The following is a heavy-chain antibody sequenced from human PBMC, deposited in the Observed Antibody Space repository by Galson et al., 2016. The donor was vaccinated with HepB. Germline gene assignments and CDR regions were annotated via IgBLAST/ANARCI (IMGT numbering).Heavy chain of an antibody. V-gene: IGHV4-59*01. CDR1: GGSISSYY. CDR3: ARGGGHAVNYYYYGMDV. D-gene: IGHD3-16*01. Sequence: SETLSLTCTVSGGSISSYYWSWIRQPPGKGREWKGYIYYMGRPNYNPSPKSRVTISVDTSRNQFSRKLSPVPATDTAVYYCARGGGHAVNYYYYGMDVRGQGTTVTVSS. CDR2: IYYMGRP. J-gene: IGHJ6*02.